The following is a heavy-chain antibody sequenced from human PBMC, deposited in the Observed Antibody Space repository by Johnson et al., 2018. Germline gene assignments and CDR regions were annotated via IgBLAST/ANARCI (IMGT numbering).Heavy chain of an antibody. J-gene: IGHJ3*02. CDR3: ARESFSITAGNDGFDI. CDR2: IYESGGT. D-gene: IGHD6-13*01. CDR1: GVSLSLHQ. V-gene: IGHV4-59*11. Sequence: QVQLQESGPGLVKPSEPLSLNCTVSGVSLSLHQWNWIRQPPGKGLEWIGVIYESGGTNYNPSLNSRVTISLGASKNQFSLKLSSVTAADPAVYFCARESFSITAGNDGFDIWGQGTMVIVSS.